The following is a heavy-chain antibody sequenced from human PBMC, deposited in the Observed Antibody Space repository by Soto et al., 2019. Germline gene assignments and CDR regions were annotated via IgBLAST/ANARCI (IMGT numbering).Heavy chain of an antibody. J-gene: IGHJ4*02. V-gene: IGHV3-30-3*01. CDR1: GFTFSSYA. Sequence: QVQLVESGGGVVQPGRSLRLSCAASGFTFSSYAMHWVRQAPGKGLEWVAVISYDGSNKYYADSVKGRFTISRDNSKNTLYLQMNSLRAEDTAVYYCARDRPSDYWGQGTLVTVSS. CDR3: ARDRPSDY. CDR2: ISYDGSNK.